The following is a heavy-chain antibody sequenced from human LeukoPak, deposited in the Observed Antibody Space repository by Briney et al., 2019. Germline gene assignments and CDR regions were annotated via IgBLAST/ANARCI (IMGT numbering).Heavy chain of an antibody. CDR2: ISSGGDSK. J-gene: IGHJ4*02. D-gene: IGHD4-11*01. CDR1: GFTFNNYP. CDR3: ARNLYLDLQAHGY. V-gene: IGHV3-48*04. Sequence: GGSLRLSCAASGFTFNNYPMNWVRQAPEKGLEWVAYISSGGDSKFYGDSVKGRFTISRDNAKNSLYLQMNGLRVEDTAIYYCARNLYLDLQAHGYWGQGTLVTVSS.